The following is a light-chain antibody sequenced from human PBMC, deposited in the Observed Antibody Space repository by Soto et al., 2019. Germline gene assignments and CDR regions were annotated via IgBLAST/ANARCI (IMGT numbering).Light chain of an antibody. CDR2: DAS. CDR3: QQRSNWPEMYT. Sequence: EIVLTQSPATLSLSPGERATLSCRASQSVSSYLAWYQQKPGQAPRLLIYDASNRATGIPARFSGSGSGTDFTLTTSSLAPEDFAVYYCQQRSNWPEMYTFGQGTKLEIK. J-gene: IGKJ2*01. CDR1: QSVSSY. V-gene: IGKV3-11*01.